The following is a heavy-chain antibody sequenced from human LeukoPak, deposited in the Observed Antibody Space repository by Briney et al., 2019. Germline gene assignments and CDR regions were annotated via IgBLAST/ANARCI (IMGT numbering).Heavy chain of an antibody. Sequence: ASVKVSCKPSGYTFTDPYMHWVRQAPGQGLEWMGWINPNSGGTNYAQKFQGRVTMTRDTSINTAYMELSRLRSDDTAVYYCARDNSVGVTAGYWGQGTLVTVSS. V-gene: IGHV1-2*02. D-gene: IGHD1-26*01. J-gene: IGHJ4*02. CDR2: INPNSGGT. CDR3: ARDNSVGVTAGY. CDR1: GYTFTDPY.